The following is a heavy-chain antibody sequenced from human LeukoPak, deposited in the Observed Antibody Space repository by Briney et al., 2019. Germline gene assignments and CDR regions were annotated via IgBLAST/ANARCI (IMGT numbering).Heavy chain of an antibody. J-gene: IGHJ4*02. CDR1: SASIRSSNYY. V-gene: IGHV4-39*07. CDR2: IYYNGNT. D-gene: IGHD5-18*01. Sequence: SETLSLTCTVSSASIRSSNYYWGWIRQPPGKGLEWIGSIYYNGNTYYNPSLKSRVTISVDTSKNQFSLKLSSVTAADTAVYYCARANGYRGYSYGYYFDYWGQGTLVTVSS. CDR3: ARANGYRGYSYGYYFDY.